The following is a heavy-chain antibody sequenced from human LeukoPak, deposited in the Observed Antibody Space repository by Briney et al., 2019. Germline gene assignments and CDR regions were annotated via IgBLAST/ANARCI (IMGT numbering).Heavy chain of an antibody. CDR3: ARASPRYNWKYGY. CDR1: GFTFSSYS. Sequence: PGGSLRLSCAASGFTFSSYSMNWVRQAPGKGLEWVSSISSSSSYIYYADSVKGRFTISRDNAKNSLYLQMNSLRAEDTAVYYCARASPRYNWKYGYWGQGTLVTVSS. D-gene: IGHD1-7*01. CDR2: ISSSSSYI. J-gene: IGHJ4*02. V-gene: IGHV3-21*01.